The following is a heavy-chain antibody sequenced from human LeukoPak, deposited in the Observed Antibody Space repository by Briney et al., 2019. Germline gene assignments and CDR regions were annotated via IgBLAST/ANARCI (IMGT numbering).Heavy chain of an antibody. J-gene: IGHJ3*01. V-gene: IGHV3-7*01. Sequence: QPGGSLRLSCAASGFPFENYWMNWVRQAPGKGLEWVANIKPDGSDIYYLDSVKGRFTISRDNSKQALYLQMSSLRAEDTGVYYCVRDLSSTFAFWVWGQGTMVAVSS. CDR1: GFPFENYW. CDR2: IKPDGSDI. CDR3: VRDLSSTFAFWV.